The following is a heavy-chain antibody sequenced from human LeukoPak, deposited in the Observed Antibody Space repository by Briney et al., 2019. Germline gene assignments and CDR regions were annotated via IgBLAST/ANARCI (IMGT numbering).Heavy chain of an antibody. J-gene: IGHJ4*02. D-gene: IGHD4-17*01. V-gene: IGHV1-2*02. Sequence: ASVKVSCKASGYTFTGYYLHWVRQAPGQGLEWMGWINCNSGGTNYAQKFQGRVTMTRDTSISTVYMELSRLISDDTAVYYCARDKATVTTPYFDYWGQGTQVTVSS. CDR2: INCNSGGT. CDR1: GYTFTGYY. CDR3: ARDKATVTTPYFDY.